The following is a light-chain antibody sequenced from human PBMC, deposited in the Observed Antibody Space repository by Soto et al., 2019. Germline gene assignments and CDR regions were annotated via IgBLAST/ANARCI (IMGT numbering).Light chain of an antibody. CDR3: QHYDNLLLT. V-gene: IGKV1-33*01. Sequence: DIQMTQSPSSLSASVGDRVTITCQASQDINTYLNWSQQKPGKAPKLLIYDASKLETGVPSRFSGGGSGTDFTLTVTSLQPEDIATYFCQHYDNLLLTFGGGTKVEL. CDR2: DAS. J-gene: IGKJ4*01. CDR1: QDINTY.